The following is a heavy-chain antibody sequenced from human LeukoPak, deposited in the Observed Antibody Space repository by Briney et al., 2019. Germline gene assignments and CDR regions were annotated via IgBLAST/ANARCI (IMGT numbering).Heavy chain of an antibody. Sequence: PSETLSLTCTVSGGSISSYYWSWIRQPPGKGLEWIGSIYYSGSTYYNPSLKSRVTISVDTSKNQFSLKLSSVTAADTAVYYCARARKNTGYSSGWRYYFDYWGQGTLVTVSS. J-gene: IGHJ4*02. CDR1: GGSISSYY. CDR2: IYYSGST. D-gene: IGHD6-19*01. CDR3: ARARKNTGYSSGWRYYFDY. V-gene: IGHV4-59*12.